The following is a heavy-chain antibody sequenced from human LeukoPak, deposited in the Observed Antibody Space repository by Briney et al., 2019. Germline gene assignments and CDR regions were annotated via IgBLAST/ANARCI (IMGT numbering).Heavy chain of an antibody. J-gene: IGHJ6*03. D-gene: IGHD3-10*01. Sequence: ASVKVSCKASGYTFTGYYMHWVRQAPGQGLEWMGWINPNSGGTNYAQKFQGRVTMTRDTPISTAYMELSRLRSDDTAVYYCARSKGGDYYFYHYKDLWGKGTTVTISS. CDR1: GYTFTGYY. V-gene: IGHV1-2*02. CDR2: INPNSGGT. CDR3: ARSKGGDYYFYHYKDL.